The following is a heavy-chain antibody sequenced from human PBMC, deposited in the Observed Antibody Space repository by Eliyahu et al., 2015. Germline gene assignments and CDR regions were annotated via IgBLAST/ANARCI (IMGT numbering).Heavy chain of an antibody. CDR2: ISYDGXNK. CDR1: GFTFSDYG. J-gene: IGHJ4*02. D-gene: IGHD5-12*01. V-gene: IGHV3-30*03. Sequence: QVRLVESGGGVVQPGRSLXXSCXASGFTFSDYGMPWVRXAPGQGLEWVAFISYDGXNKYYTDSVKGRFTISRDNSKNTLFLQMSSLRVEDTAVYYCTREGGAYDWGQGTLVTVAS. CDR3: TREGGAYD.